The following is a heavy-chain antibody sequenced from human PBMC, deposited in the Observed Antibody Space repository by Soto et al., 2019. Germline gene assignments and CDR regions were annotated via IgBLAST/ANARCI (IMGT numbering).Heavy chain of an antibody. J-gene: IGHJ4*02. CDR2: IWYDGSNK. V-gene: IGHV3-33*01. CDR1: GFTFSSYG. D-gene: IGHD3-22*01. CDR3: ARDLYYYDSSGLDY. Sequence: GGSLRLSCAASGFTFSSYGMHWVRQAPGKGLEWVAVIWYDGSNKYYADSVKGRFTISRDNSKNTLYLQMNSLRAEDTAVYYCARDLYYYDSSGLDYWGQGTLVTVSS.